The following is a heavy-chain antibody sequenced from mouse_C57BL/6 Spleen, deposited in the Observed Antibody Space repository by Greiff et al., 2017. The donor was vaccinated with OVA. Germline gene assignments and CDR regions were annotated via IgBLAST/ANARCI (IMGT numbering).Heavy chain of an antibody. Sequence: VQLQQPGTELVKPGASVKLSCTASGYTFTSYWMHWVKQRPGQGLEWIGNINPSNGGTNYNEKFKSKTTLTVDKSYSTAYMQLSSLTSEDSAVYYCARFRGYEDPYYYAMDYWGQGTSVTVSS. CDR3: ARFRGYEDPYYYAMDY. CDR2: INPSNGGT. D-gene: IGHD2-2*01. V-gene: IGHV1-53*01. CDR1: GYTFTSYW. J-gene: IGHJ4*01.